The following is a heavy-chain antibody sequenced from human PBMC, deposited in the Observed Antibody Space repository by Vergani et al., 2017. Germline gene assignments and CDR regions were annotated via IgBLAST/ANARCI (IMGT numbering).Heavy chain of an antibody. D-gene: IGHD3-10*01. Sequence: EVQLVESGGGLVQPGGSLRLSCAASGFTFSSYSMNWVRQAPGKGLEWVSYISSSSSTIYYADSVKGRFTISRDNAKNSLYLQMNSLRAEDTAVYYCARXSPRVTENYYYYYGMDVWGQGTTVTVSS. CDR2: ISSSSSTI. CDR1: GFTFSSYS. J-gene: IGHJ6*02. CDR3: ARXSPRVTENYYYYYGMDV. V-gene: IGHV3-48*04.